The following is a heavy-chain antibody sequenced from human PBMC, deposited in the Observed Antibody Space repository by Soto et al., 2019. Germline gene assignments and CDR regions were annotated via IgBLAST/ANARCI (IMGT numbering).Heavy chain of an antibody. CDR1: GGSISSGGYY. CDR3: ARVTATAGTRWFDP. V-gene: IGHV4-31*03. J-gene: IGHJ5*02. CDR2: MYYIGST. Sequence: SETLSLTCTVSGGSISSGGYYWSWIRHHPGNGLEWIGYMYYIGSTYYNPSLKSRVTISVDTSKNQFSLNLSSVTAADTAVYYCARVTATAGTRWFDPWGQGTMVTV. D-gene: IGHD6-13*01.